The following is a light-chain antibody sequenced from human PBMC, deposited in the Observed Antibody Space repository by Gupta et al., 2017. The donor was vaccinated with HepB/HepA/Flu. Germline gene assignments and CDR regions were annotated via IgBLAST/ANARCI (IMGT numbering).Light chain of an antibody. CDR3: QEYNNWPTWT. J-gene: IGKJ1*01. CDR1: QRVNSN. V-gene: IGKV3-15*01. Sequence: EIVMTQSPATLSVSPGERDTLSCRASQRVNSNLAWYQQKAGQAPRLLLFGASTRATGVPARFSGSGSGIDVTLTISSLQSEDCAVYYCQEYNNWPTWTFGQGTKVEIK. CDR2: GAS.